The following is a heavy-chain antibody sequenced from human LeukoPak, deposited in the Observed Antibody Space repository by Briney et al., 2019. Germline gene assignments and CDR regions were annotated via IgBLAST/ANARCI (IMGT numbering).Heavy chain of an antibody. CDR2: INHSGST. V-gene: IGHV4-34*01. J-gene: IGHJ4*02. CDR3: ARAGYYYDSSGYYSFDY. D-gene: IGHD3-22*01. Sequence: SETLSLTCAVYGGSFSGYYWTWIRQPPGKGLEWIGEINHSGSTNYNPSLKSRVTISVDTSKNQFSLKLSSVTAADTAVYYCARAGYYYDSSGYYSFDYWGQGTLVTVSS. CDR1: GGSFSGYY.